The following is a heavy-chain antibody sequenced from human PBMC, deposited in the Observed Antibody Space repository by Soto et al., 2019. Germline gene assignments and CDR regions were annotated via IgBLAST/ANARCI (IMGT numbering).Heavy chain of an antibody. CDR1: GGSISSSSYY. CDR3: ARLKRYGLDY. J-gene: IGHJ4*02. D-gene: IGHD3-10*01. Sequence: NPSETLSLTCTVSGGSISSSSYYWGWIRQPPGKGLEWIGSIYYSGSTYYNPSLKSRVTISVGTSKNQFSLKLSSVTAADTAVYYCARLKRYGLDYWGQGTLVTVSS. CDR2: IYYSGST. V-gene: IGHV4-39*01.